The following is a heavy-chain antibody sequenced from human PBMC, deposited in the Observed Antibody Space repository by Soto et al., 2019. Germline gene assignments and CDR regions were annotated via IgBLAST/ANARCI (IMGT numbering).Heavy chain of an antibody. CDR1: GGSISSSSYY. CDR3: ASSYGDYVSY. CDR2: IYYSGST. Sequence: QLQLQESGPGLVKPSETLSLTCTVSGGSISSSSYYWGWIRQPSGKGLEWIGSIYYSGSTYYNPPLKRRVTISVDTSKNQFSLKLSSVTAADTAVYYCASSYGDYVSYWGQGTLVTVSS. D-gene: IGHD4-17*01. J-gene: IGHJ4*02. V-gene: IGHV4-39*01.